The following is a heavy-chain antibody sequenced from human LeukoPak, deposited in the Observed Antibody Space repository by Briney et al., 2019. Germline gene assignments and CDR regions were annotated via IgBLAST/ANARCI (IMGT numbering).Heavy chain of an antibody. CDR1: GYTFTSYY. CDR2: INPSGGST. Sequence: GASVKVSCKASGYTFTSYYMHWVRQAPGQGLEWMGIINPSGGSTSYAQKFQGRVTITADKSTSTAYMELSSLRSEDTAVYYCARDHDSDYFDYWGQGTLVTVSS. V-gene: IGHV1-46*01. J-gene: IGHJ4*02. CDR3: ARDHDSDYFDY. D-gene: IGHD1-26*01.